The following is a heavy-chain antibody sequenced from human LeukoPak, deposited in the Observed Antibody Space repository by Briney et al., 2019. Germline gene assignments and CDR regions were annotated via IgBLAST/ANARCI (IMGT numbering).Heavy chain of an antibody. J-gene: IGHJ6*02. CDR2: ISSSSGDT. CDR1: GFPFSDYY. CDR3: ARGHYGMDV. V-gene: IGHV3-11*05. Sequence: GGSLRLSCAASGFPFSDYYMSWIRQAPGKGLEWVSYISSSSGDTNYADSVKGRFTISRDNAKNSLYLQTNSLRVEDTAVYYCARGHYGMDVWGQGTTVTVS.